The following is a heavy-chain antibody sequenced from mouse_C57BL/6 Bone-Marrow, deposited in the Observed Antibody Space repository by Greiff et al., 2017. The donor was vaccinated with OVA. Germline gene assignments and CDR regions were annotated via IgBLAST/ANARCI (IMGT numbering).Heavy chain of an antibody. J-gene: IGHJ3*01. D-gene: IGHD2-4*01. CDR3: ARYHDYDGAWFAY. CDR2: IHPNSGST. V-gene: IGHV1-64*01. CDR1: GYTFTSYW. Sequence: QVQLQQPGAELVKPGASVKLSCKASGYTFTSYWMHWVKQRPGQGLEWIGMIHPNSGSTNYNEKFKSKATLTVDKSSSTAYMQLSSLTSEDSAVYYCARYHDYDGAWFAYWGQGTLVTVSA.